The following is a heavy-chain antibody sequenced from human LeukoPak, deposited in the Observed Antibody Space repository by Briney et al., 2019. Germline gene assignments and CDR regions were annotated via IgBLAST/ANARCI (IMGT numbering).Heavy chain of an antibody. CDR1: GGSFSGYY. Sequence: PSETLSLTCAVYGGSFSGYYWSWIRQPPGKGLEWIGEINHSGSTNYNPSLKSRVTISVDTSKDQFSLKLSSVTAADTAVYYCARLSRIAAAGSYSYHSMDVWGQGTTVTVSS. CDR2: INHSGST. CDR3: ARLSRIAAAGSYSYHSMDV. J-gene: IGHJ6*03. D-gene: IGHD6-13*01. V-gene: IGHV4-34*01.